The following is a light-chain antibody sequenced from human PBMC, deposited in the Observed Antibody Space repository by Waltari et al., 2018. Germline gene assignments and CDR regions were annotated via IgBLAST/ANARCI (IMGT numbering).Light chain of an antibody. Sequence: QSALTQPASLSGSPRQSITISCTGTNSDTAGYNYVPCYQPHSGKAPKLFIFGVSDRPSGVSNRFSGSKSGNTASLTISELQADDEADYYCSSFTSSATWVFGGGTKLTVL. J-gene: IGLJ3*02. CDR2: GVS. CDR1: NSDTAGYNY. CDR3: SSFTSSATWV. V-gene: IGLV2-14*03.